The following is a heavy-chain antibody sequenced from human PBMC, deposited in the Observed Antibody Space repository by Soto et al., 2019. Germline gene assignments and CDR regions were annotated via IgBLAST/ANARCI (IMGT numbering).Heavy chain of an antibody. Sequence: NPSETLSLTCTVSGGSISSGGYYWSWIRQHPGKGLEWIGYIYYSGSTYYNPSLKSRVTISVDTSKNQFSLKLSSVTAANTAVYYCARISLSTYYYYYGMDVWGQGTTVTVSS. CDR1: GGSISSGGYY. V-gene: IGHV4-31*03. J-gene: IGHJ6*02. CDR2: IYYSGST. CDR3: ARISLSTYYYYYGMDV.